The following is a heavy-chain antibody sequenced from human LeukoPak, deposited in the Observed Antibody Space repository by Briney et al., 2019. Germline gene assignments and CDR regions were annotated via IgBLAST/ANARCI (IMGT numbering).Heavy chain of an antibody. CDR1: GFTFSTYG. J-gene: IGHJ2*01. Sequence: QSGGSLRLSCAASGFTFSTYGMHWVRQAPGKGLEWVAFIRYDGSNKYYADSVKGRFTISRDNSKNTLYLQMNSLRPEDTAVYFCAKAYYDSSGRYFDLWGRGTLVIVSS. V-gene: IGHV3-30*02. CDR3: AKAYYDSSGRYFDL. D-gene: IGHD3-22*01. CDR2: IRYDGSNK.